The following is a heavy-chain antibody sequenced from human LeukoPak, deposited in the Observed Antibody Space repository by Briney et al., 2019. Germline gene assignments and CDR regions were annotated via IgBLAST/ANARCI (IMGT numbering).Heavy chain of an antibody. CDR1: GFTFSSPW. CDR3: ARGTAGYHSSYFDY. Sequence: GGSLRLSCAASGFTFSSPWVHWVRQAPGKGLVWVSRINSDGSATAYADSVKGRFTISRDNAENTLYLQMNSLRAEDTAVYYCARGTAGYHSSYFDYWGQGTLVTGSS. J-gene: IGHJ4*02. V-gene: IGHV3-74*01. D-gene: IGHD3-16*02. CDR2: INSDGSAT.